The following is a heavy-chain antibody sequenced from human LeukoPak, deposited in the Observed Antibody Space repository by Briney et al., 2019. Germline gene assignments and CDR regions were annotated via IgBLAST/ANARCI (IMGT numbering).Heavy chain of an antibody. J-gene: IGHJ5*02. CDR3: ARHVNPTVVVAAARKYNWFDP. CDR2: IYHSGST. Sequence: SETLSLTCTVSGGSISSSSYYWGWIRQPPGKGLEWIGNIYHSGSTNYNPSLKSRVTISVDTSKNQFSLKLSSVTAADTAVYYCARHVNPTVVVAAARKYNWFDPWGQGTLVTVSS. V-gene: IGHV4-39*01. D-gene: IGHD2-15*01. CDR1: GGSISSSSYY.